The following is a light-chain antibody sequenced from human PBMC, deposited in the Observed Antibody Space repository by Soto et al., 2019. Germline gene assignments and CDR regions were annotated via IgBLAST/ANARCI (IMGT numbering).Light chain of an antibody. Sequence: DIQMTQSPSTLSASVGDRVTITCRASQSISYWLAWYQQKPGNAPKLLIYAASSLESGVPSRFSGSGSGTEFTLNISSLQPEDFATYYCQQTYSAAWTFGQGTKVEIK. CDR3: QQTYSAAWT. V-gene: IGKV1-5*01. J-gene: IGKJ1*01. CDR2: AAS. CDR1: QSISYW.